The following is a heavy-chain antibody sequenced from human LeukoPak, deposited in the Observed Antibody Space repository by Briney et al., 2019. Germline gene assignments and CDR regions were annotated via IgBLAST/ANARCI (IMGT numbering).Heavy chain of an antibody. V-gene: IGHV4-39*07. CDR3: ARVPRLRSWVDV. Sequence: SETLSLTCTVSGGSSSSDSYYWGWIRQPPGKGLEWIGSIYFSGSTYYNPSLKTRVTISLDTSENQFSLKLTSVTAADTAVYFCARVPRLRSWVDVWGKGTTVTVSS. CDR2: IYFSGST. CDR1: GGSSSSDSYY. J-gene: IGHJ6*04. D-gene: IGHD2-15*01.